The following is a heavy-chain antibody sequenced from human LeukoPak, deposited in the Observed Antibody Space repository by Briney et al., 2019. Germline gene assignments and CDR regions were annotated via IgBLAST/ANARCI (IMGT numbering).Heavy chain of an antibody. J-gene: IGHJ1*01. V-gene: IGHV3-30*18. D-gene: IGHD6-19*01. CDR1: GFTFSSYG. CDR2: ISYDGSNK. Sequence: PGGSLRLSCAASGFTFSSYGMHWVRQAPGKGLEWVAVISYDGSNKYYADSVKGRFTISRDNSKNTLYLQMNSLRAEDTAVYYCAKDRSYSGWYPEYFQHWGQGTLVTVSS. CDR3: AKDRSYSGWYPEYFQH.